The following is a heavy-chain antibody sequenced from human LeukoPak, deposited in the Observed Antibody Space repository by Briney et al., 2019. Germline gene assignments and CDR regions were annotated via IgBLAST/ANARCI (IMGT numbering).Heavy chain of an antibody. CDR3: ARVALFGSGSYYWFDP. J-gene: IGHJ5*02. Sequence: SETLSLTCIVSGGSISGHYWSWIRQPAGKGLEWIGRIYMTGSTNYNPSLKSRVTMSVDMSKNQFSLKLSSVTAADTAVYFCARVALFGSGSYYWFDPWGQGTLVTVSS. CDR1: GGSISGHY. V-gene: IGHV4-4*07. CDR2: IYMTGST. D-gene: IGHD3-10*01.